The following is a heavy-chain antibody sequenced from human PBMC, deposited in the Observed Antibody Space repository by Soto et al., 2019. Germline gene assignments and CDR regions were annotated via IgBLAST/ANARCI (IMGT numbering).Heavy chain of an antibody. V-gene: IGHV3-7*01. J-gene: IGHJ5*02. Sequence: GGSLRLSCAASGFTFSSYWVSWVRQAPGKGLEWVANIKQDGSEKYYVDSVKGRFTISRDNAKNSLYLQMNSLRAEDTAVYYCARDPSVYCSSTSCRPRKFDPWGQGTLVTVSS. CDR3: ARDPSVYCSSTSCRPRKFDP. CDR2: IKQDGSEK. CDR1: GFTFSSYW. D-gene: IGHD2-2*01.